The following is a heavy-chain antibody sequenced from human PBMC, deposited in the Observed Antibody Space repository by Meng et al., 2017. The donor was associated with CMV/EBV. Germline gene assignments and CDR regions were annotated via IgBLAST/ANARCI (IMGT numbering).Heavy chain of an antibody. CDR1: GFTFSSYW. CDR3: ARDRSKVTLFRVPTYYFDY. CDR2: IKQDGSEK. V-gene: IGHV3-7*01. D-gene: IGHD4-11*01. J-gene: IGHJ4*02. Sequence: GESLKISCAASGFTFSSYWMSWVRQAPGKGLEWVANIKQDGSEKYYVDSVKGRFTISRDNAKNSLHLQMNSLRAEDTAVYYCARDRSKVTLFRVPTYYFDYWGQGTLVTVSS.